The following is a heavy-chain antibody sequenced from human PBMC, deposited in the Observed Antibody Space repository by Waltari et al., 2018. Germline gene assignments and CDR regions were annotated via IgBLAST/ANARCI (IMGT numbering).Heavy chain of an antibody. CDR1: GYNFPTFA. J-gene: IGHJ4*02. Sequence: QVQLVQSESELKKPGASVKIACKASGYNFPTFAIDWLRQAPGQGLEWMGWISTATGNPTYARDFTGRFDFSLDTSVSTAYLQISSLKTEDTAVYFCARDRVVGATDWGYWGQGTLVTVSS. CDR2: ISTATGNP. D-gene: IGHD1-26*01. V-gene: IGHV7-4-1*02. CDR3: ARDRVVGATDWGY.